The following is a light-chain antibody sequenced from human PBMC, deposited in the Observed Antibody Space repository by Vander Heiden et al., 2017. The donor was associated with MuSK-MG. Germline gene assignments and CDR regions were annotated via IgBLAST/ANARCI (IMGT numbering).Light chain of an antibody. Sequence: EIVMTQSPATLSVSRGERATLSCRASLSSGRFLAWYQQQPGQAPRLLISDVSTRATGVPARFSGSGSGTEFTLSISSLQSEDSAVYYCQQYTNWPPITFGQGTRVEIK. CDR2: DVS. CDR1: LSSGRF. CDR3: QQYTNWPPIT. V-gene: IGKV3-15*01. J-gene: IGKJ5*01.